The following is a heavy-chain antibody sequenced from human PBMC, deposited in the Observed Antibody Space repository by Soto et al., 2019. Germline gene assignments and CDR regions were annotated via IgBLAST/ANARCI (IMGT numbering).Heavy chain of an antibody. V-gene: IGHV1-24*01. CDR1: GYTLTELS. CDR2: FDPEDGET. J-gene: IGHJ3*02. CDR3: ATEKREYDSSGTPAFDI. D-gene: IGHD3-22*01. Sequence: GASVKVSCKVSGYTLTELSMHWVRQAPGKGLEWMGGFDPEDGETIYAQKFQGRATMTEDTSTDTAYMELSSLRSEDTAVYYCATEKREYDSSGTPAFDIWGQGTMVTVSS.